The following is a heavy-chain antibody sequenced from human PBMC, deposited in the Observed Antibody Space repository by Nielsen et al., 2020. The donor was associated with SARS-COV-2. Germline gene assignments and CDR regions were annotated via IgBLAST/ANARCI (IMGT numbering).Heavy chain of an antibody. CDR1: GFTFDDYA. J-gene: IGHJ6*02. Sequence: SLKISCAASGFTFDDYAMHWVRQAPGKGLEWVSGISWNSGSIGYADSVKGRFTISRDNAKNSLYLQTNSLRAEDTALYYCAKDFSSRGGWYYYYGMDVWGQGTTVTVSS. CDR2: ISWNSGSI. V-gene: IGHV3-9*01. D-gene: IGHD3-16*01. CDR3: AKDFSSRGGWYYYYGMDV.